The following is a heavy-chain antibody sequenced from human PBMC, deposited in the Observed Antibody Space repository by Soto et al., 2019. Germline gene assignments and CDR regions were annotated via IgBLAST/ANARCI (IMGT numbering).Heavy chain of an antibody. CDR2: TYYRSKWYN. CDR1: GDSVSSNSAA. V-gene: IGHV6-1*01. CDR3: ARAKEYARSSGMDV. J-gene: IGHJ6*04. D-gene: IGHD6-6*01. Sequence: SRTLSLTCAISGDSVSSNSAAWNWIRQSPSRGLEWLGRTYYRSKWYNDYVVSVKSRITINPDTSKNQFSLQLNSVTPEDTAVYYCARAKEYARSSGMDVWGKGTTVTVAS.